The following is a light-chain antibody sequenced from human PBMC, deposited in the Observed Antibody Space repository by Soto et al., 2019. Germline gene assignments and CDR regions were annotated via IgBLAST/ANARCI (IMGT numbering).Light chain of an antibody. CDR1: SSDVGGYNY. CDR3: SSYTSSSTVV. J-gene: IGLJ2*01. CDR2: DVS. Sequence: QSVLTQPASVSGSPGQSITISCTGTSSDVGGYNYVSWYQQHPGKAPKLMIYDVSNRPSGLSNRFSGSKSGNTASLTISGIQAEDEADYYCSSYTSSSTVVFGGGTKLTVL. V-gene: IGLV2-14*01.